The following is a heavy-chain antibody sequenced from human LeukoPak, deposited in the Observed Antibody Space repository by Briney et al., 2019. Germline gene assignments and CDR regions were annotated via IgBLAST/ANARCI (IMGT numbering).Heavy chain of an antibody. CDR3: ARSPAATPNWFDP. D-gene: IGHD2-2*01. CDR2: IRYDGSNK. Sequence: GGSLRLSCAASGFTFSSYGMHWVRQAPGKGLEWVAFIRYDGSNKYYADSVKGRFTISRDNSKNTLYLQMNSLRAEDTAVYYCARSPAATPNWFDPWGQGTLVTVSS. J-gene: IGHJ5*02. V-gene: IGHV3-30*02. CDR1: GFTFSSYG.